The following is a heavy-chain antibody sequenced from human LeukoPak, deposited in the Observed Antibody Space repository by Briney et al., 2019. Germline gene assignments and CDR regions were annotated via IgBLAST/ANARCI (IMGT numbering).Heavy chain of an antibody. CDR1: GVSISTYY. Sequence: SSETLSLTCTVSGVSISTYYWTWIRQPPGKGLEWIGNIDYSGNTKYNPSLKSRVTISVDTSKNHFSLKLSSVTAADTAVYYCARWYYDSSGYRYFDYWGQGTLVIVSS. CDR2: IDYSGNT. J-gene: IGHJ4*02. CDR3: ARWYYDSSGYRYFDY. V-gene: IGHV4-59*12. D-gene: IGHD3-22*01.